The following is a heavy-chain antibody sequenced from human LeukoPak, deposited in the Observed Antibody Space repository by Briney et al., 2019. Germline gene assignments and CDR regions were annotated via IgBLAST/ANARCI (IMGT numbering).Heavy chain of an antibody. CDR2: ISGSGGST. CDR1: GFTFSSYA. J-gene: IGHJ3*02. D-gene: IGHD3-3*01. Sequence: PGGSLRLSCAASGFTFSSYAMSWVRQAPGKGLEWVSAISGSGGSTYYADSVKGRFTISRDNSKNTLYLQMNSLRAEDTAVYYCAKSREGGYDFWSGYSDAFDIWGQGTMVTVSS. V-gene: IGHV3-23*01. CDR3: AKSREGGYDFWSGYSDAFDI.